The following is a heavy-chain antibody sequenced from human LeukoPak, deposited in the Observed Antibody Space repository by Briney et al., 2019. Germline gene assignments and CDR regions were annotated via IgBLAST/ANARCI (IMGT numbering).Heavy chain of an antibody. CDR3: ARGVVGVAAAGTGYYYYYMDV. D-gene: IGHD6-13*01. Sequence: ASVKVSCKASGYTFTGYYMHWVRQAPGQGLEWMGWINPNSGGTNYAQKFQGRVTMTRDTSISTAYMELSRLRSDDTAVYYCARGVVGVAAAGTGYYYYYMDVWGKGTTVTVSS. CDR2: INPNSGGT. V-gene: IGHV1-2*02. J-gene: IGHJ6*03. CDR1: GYTFTGYY.